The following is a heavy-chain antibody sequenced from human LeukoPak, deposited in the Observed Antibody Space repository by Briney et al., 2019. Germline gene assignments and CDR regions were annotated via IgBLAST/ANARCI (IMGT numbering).Heavy chain of an antibody. CDR1: GYTFTSYA. Sequence: ASVKVSCKASGYTFTSYAMNWVRQAPGQGLEWMGWINTNTGNPTYAQGFTGRFVFSLVTSVSTAYLQISSLKAEDTAVYYCARDQSSSWSYYYYMDVWGKGTTVTVSS. CDR2: INTNTGNP. J-gene: IGHJ6*03. V-gene: IGHV7-4-1*02. CDR3: ARDQSSSWSYYYYMDV. D-gene: IGHD6-13*01.